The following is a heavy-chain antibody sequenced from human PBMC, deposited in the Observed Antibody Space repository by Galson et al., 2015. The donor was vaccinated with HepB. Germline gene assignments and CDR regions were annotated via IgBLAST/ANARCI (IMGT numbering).Heavy chain of an antibody. CDR3: ARGSYDILTGPFDY. CDR1: GFTFDDYA. D-gene: IGHD3-9*01. V-gene: IGHV3-9*01. CDR2: ISWNSGSI. J-gene: IGHJ4*02. Sequence: SLRLSCAASGFTFDDYAMHWVRQAPGKGLEWVSGISWNSGSIAYADSVKGRFTISRDNAKNSLYLQMNSLRAEDTALYYCARGSYDILTGPFDYWGQGTLVTVSS.